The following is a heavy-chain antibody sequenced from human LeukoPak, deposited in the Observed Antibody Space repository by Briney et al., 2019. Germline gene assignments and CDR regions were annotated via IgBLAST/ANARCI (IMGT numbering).Heavy chain of an antibody. Sequence: SETLSLTCTVSGGSISSYYWSWIRQPPGKGLEWIGYIYYSGSTNYNPSLKSRVTISVDTSKNQFSLKLSSVTAADTPVYYCAREGYCSGGSCHNWFDPWGQGILVTVSS. CDR3: AREGYCSGGSCHNWFDP. J-gene: IGHJ5*02. V-gene: IGHV4-59*01. CDR1: GGSISSYY. CDR2: IYYSGST. D-gene: IGHD2-15*01.